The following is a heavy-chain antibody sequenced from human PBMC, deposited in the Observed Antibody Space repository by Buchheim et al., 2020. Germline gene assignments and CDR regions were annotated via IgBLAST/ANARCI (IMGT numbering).Heavy chain of an antibody. CDR1: GGSISSYH. D-gene: IGHD3-22*01. Sequence: QVQLQESGPGLVKPSETLSLTCTVSGGSISSYHWSWIRQPPGKGLEWIGYIYYSGSTNYNPSLKSRVTISVHTSKNQLSLKLSSVTAADTAVYYCARRGSYYDSSGYYYFDYWGQGTL. CDR3: ARRGSYYDSSGYYYFDY. CDR2: IYYSGST. J-gene: IGHJ4*02. V-gene: IGHV4-59*01.